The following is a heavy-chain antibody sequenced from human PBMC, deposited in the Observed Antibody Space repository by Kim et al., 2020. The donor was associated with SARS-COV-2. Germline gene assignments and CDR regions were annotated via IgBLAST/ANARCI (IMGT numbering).Heavy chain of an antibody. J-gene: IGHJ2*01. CDR1: GGSISSYY. CDR3: ARVGSGLTWWYFDL. D-gene: IGHD2-15*01. CDR2: IYYSGST. V-gene: IGHV4-59*01. Sequence: SETLSLTCTVSGGSISSYYWSWIRQPPGRGLEWIGYIYYSGSTNYNPSLKSRVTISVDTSKNQFSLKLSSVTAADTAVYYCARVGSGLTWWYFDLWGRGTLVTVSS.